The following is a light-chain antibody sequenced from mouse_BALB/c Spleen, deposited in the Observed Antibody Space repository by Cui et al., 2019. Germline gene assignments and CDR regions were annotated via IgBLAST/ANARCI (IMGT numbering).Light chain of an antibody. J-gene: IGKJ5*01. CDR3: LQSDNLPLT. CDR2: EGN. Sequence: ETTVTQSPASLTMAIGVKVIIRRITCTDIDDDMNWYQQNPGEPPNLLISEGNSLRPGVPSRFSSSGYGTDFVFTIENMLSEDVADYYCLQSDNLPLTFGAGTKLELK. V-gene: IGKV17-121*01. CDR1: TDIDDD.